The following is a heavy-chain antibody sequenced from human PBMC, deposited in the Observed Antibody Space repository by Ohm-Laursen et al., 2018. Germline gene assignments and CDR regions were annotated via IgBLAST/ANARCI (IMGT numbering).Heavy chain of an antibody. V-gene: IGHV3-30*18. CDR1: GFTFSSNG. J-gene: IGHJ4*02. Sequence: SLRLSCTASGFTFSSNGMHWVRQAPGKGLEWVAVISYDGSNKYYADSVMGRFTISRDNSKNTLYLQMNSLRAEDTAVYYCAKAFDYWGQGTLVTVSS. CDR3: AKAFDY. CDR2: ISYDGSNK.